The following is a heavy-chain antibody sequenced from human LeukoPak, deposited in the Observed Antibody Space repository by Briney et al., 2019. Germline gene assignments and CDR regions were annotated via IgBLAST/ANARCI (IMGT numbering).Heavy chain of an antibody. Sequence: GGSLRLSCAASGFTVSSNYMSWVRQAPGKGLEWVSSISSSSSYIYYANSVKGRLTISRDNAKNSLYLQMNSLRAEDTAVYYCARDPTPRYCSGGSCYTHYGMDVWGQGTTVTVSS. CDR3: ARDPTPRYCSGGSCYTHYGMDV. J-gene: IGHJ6*02. V-gene: IGHV3-21*01. CDR2: ISSSSSYI. CDR1: GFTVSSNY. D-gene: IGHD2-15*01.